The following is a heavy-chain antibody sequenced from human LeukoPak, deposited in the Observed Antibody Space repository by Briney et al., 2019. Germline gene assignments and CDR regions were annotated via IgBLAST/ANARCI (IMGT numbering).Heavy chain of an antibody. D-gene: IGHD2-15*01. CDR2: ISGSDGST. J-gene: IGHJ4*02. V-gene: IGHV3-23*01. Sequence: GGSLRLSCAASGFSFSSYAMSWVRQAPGKGLEWVSGISGSDGSTYYADSVKGRFTISRDNSKNTLYLQMNSLRAEDTAVYYCARERYCSGGSCYPEFDYWGQGTLVTVSS. CDR1: GFSFSSYA. CDR3: ARERYCSGGSCYPEFDY.